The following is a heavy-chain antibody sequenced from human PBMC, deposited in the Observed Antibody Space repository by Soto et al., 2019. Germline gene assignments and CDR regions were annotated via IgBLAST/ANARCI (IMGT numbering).Heavy chain of an antibody. Sequence: EVQLLESGGGLMQTGGSLRLSCTASGFTFDDYAMNWVRQAPGKGLEWVSGISYNSVTTYYANSVKGRFTTSRDNSKDMLYLQMNSLRAEDTAIYYCTTYQLFPTGYFDYWGQGILVTVSA. J-gene: IGHJ4*02. CDR1: GFTFDDYA. V-gene: IGHV3-23*01. D-gene: IGHD3-10*01. CDR2: ISYNSVTT. CDR3: TTYQLFPTGYFDY.